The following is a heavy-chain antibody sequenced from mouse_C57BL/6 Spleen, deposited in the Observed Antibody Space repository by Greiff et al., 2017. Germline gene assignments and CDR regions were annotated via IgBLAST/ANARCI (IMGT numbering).Heavy chain of an antibody. Sequence: EVKLVESGGGLVQPGGSLSLSCAASGFTFTDYYMSWVRQPPGKALEWLGFIRNKANGYTTEYSASVKGRFTISRDNSQSILYLQMNALRAEDSATYYCARYQKILTGMDYWGQGTTLTVSS. J-gene: IGHJ2*01. V-gene: IGHV7-3*01. CDR2: IRNKANGYTT. CDR1: GFTFTDYY. CDR3: ARYQKILTGMDY. D-gene: IGHD4-1*01.